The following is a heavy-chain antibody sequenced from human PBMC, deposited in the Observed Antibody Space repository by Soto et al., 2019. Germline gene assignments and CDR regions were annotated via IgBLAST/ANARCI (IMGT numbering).Heavy chain of an antibody. D-gene: IGHD6-19*01. CDR1: GYSFTSYW. V-gene: IGHV5-51*01. Sequence: GESLKSSGKGSGYSFTSYWIAGVRQMPGKGLECMGIIYPGDSDTRYSPSFEGQVTISADKSINTAYLQWSSLKASDSAMYYCARPFDTSGWYDHWGQGTPVPVSS. J-gene: IGHJ5*02. CDR2: IYPGDSDT. CDR3: ARPFDTSGWYDH.